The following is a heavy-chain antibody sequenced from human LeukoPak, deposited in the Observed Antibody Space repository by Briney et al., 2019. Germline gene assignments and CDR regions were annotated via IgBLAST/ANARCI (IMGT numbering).Heavy chain of an antibody. V-gene: IGHV4-59*12. D-gene: IGHD6-19*01. CDR1: RGSINNYF. J-gene: IGHJ4*02. Sequence: PSETLSLTCTVSRGSINNYFWSWIRQPPGKGLEWIGFIYYSGSTNYNPSLKSRVTMSVDMSKNQFSLKLSSVTAADTAVYYCARELSYSSGWSGYWGQGTLVTVSS. CDR3: ARELSYSSGWSGY. CDR2: IYYSGST.